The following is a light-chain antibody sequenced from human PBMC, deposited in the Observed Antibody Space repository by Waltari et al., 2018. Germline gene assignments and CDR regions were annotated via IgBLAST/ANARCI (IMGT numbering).Light chain of an antibody. Sequence: ELVMTQSPAPLSVSPGETATLSSRASQSVGNALAWYQHKPGQAPRLLIYDASTRATGVPARFSGSGSGTEFTLAISSFQSDDFAVYYCQQYNNWPPGGTFGHGTKVEIK. J-gene: IGKJ1*01. CDR3: QQYNNWPPGGT. V-gene: IGKV3-15*01. CDR1: QSVGNA. CDR2: DAS.